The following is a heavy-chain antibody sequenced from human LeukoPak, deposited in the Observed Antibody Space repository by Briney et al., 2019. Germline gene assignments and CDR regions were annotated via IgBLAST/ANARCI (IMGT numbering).Heavy chain of an antibody. V-gene: IGHV1-18*01. D-gene: IGHD6-19*01. Sequence: ASVKVSCKASGYPFSTYGISWVRQAPGQGLEWMGWVRAYNGDTNYAQKFQGRVTMTTDTSTNTAYMELTSLRSDDAAVYYCARDPSSGWYGLDYWGQGTLVTVSS. CDR1: GYPFSTYG. CDR3: ARDPSSGWYGLDY. J-gene: IGHJ4*02. CDR2: VRAYNGDT.